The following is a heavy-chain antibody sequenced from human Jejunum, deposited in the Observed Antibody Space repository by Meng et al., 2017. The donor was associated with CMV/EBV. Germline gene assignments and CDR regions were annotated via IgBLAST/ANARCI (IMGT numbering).Heavy chain of an antibody. V-gene: IGHV4-39*07. Sequence: QFQLRESGPGLVRPSETLSLTCTVSGGSLSSSSNYWGWVRRPPGKGLEWIGNVYYDVNQYYNPSLKSRVSIFADLSRNQFFLRLTSVSAADTAMYYCAFMRGQPRRNYFDFWGPGTLVTVSS. CDR3: AFMRGQPRRNYFDF. D-gene: IGHD1-14*01. J-gene: IGHJ5*01. CDR1: GGSLSSSSNY. CDR2: VYYDVNQ.